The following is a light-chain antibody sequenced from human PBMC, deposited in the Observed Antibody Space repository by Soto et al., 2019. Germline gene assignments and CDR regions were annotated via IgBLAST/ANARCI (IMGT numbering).Light chain of an antibody. CDR3: QQRSNWPT. CDR2: DAS. V-gene: IGKV3-11*01. J-gene: IGKJ5*01. Sequence: DIVLTQSPATLSLSPGERATLSCRASQSVSSYLVWYQQKPGQAPRLLIYDASNRATAIPARFSGSGSGTDFTLTISSLEPEDSAVYYCQQRSNWPTFGQGTRLEIK. CDR1: QSVSSY.